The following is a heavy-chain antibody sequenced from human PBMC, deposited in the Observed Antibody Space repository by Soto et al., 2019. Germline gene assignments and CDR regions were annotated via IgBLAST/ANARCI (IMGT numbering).Heavy chain of an antibody. V-gene: IGHV3-30-3*01. CDR3: ARDRESPRDDSSGYLTDALDY. J-gene: IGHJ4*02. CDR2: ISYDGSNK. Sequence: GGSLRLSCAASGFTFSSYAMHWVRQAPGKGLEWVAVISYDGSNKYYADSVKGRFTISRDNSKNTLYLQMNSLRAEDTAVYYCARDRESPRDDSSGYLTDALDYWGQGTLVTVSS. CDR1: GFTFSSYA. D-gene: IGHD3-22*01.